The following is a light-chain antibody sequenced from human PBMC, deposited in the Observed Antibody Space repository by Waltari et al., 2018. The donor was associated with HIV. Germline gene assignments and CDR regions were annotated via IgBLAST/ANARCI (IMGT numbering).Light chain of an antibody. CDR1: DLNDNKY. J-gene: IGLJ2*01. CDR2: EVT. Sequence: TQPASVSGSPGQSITISCDLNDNKYVSWYQRHPGKAPKVIIYEVTNRPSGLSHRFSGSKSGNTATLTISGLQPEDAADYFCTSYISGTSPVFGRGTRVTVL. CDR3: TSYISGTSPV. V-gene: IGLV2-14*01.